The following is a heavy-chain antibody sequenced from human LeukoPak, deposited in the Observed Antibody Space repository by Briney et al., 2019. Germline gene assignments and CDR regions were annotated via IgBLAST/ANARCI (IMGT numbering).Heavy chain of an antibody. CDR2: IYTSGST. D-gene: IGHD2-2*01. CDR3: ARVGSTSCFDP. Sequence: SETLSLTCTVSGGSISSYYWSWIRQPAGKGLEWTGRIYTSGSTNYNPSLKSRVAMSVDTSKNQFSLKLSSVTAADTAVYYCARVGSTSCFDPWGQGTLVTVSS. V-gene: IGHV4-4*07. J-gene: IGHJ5*02. CDR1: GGSISSYY.